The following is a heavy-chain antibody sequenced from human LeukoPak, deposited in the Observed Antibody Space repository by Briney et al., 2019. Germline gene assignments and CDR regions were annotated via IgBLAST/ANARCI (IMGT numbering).Heavy chain of an antibody. J-gene: IGHJ4*02. CDR3: PRVGGDQFGY. D-gene: IGHD4-17*01. CDR1: GFTLSSKY. V-gene: IGHV3-53*01. Sequence: RGSLRLSCAASGFTLSSKYMSWVRQTPGKGLEWVSVIYNNGNTNYTDSVKGRFIISIDNSKNKTYLKMKSLSVKDTTVYYCPRVGGDQFGYWGQGTLVTVSS. CDR2: IYNNGNT.